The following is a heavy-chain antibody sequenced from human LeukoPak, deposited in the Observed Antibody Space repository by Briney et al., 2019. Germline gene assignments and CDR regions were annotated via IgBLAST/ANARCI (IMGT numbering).Heavy chain of an antibody. V-gene: IGHV3-53*01. D-gene: IGHD6-19*01. CDR1: GFTGSNNY. J-gene: IGHJ5*02. CDR3: AKCSTSAYTTGWCNWIDP. Sequence: PGGSLRLSCAASGFTGSNNYVSWVRQAPGMGLEWVSAIHSSGATCYADSVKGRFTVSRDTSKNTLYLQMNSLRADDTAVYYCAKCSTSAYTTGWCNWIDPWGRGTLVTVSS. CDR2: IHSSGAT.